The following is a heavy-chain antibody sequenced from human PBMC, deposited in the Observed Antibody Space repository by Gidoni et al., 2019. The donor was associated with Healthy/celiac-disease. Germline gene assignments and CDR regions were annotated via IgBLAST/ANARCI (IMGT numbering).Heavy chain of an antibody. CDR3: AALKVGYDGMDV. J-gene: IGHJ6*02. V-gene: IGHV1-8*01. CDR2: MNPNSGNT. Sequence: QVQRVQSGAEVKKPGASVKVSCKASGYTFASYDINWVRQATGQGLEWLGWMNPNSGNTGYAQNFQGRVTMTRNTSIRTAYMELSSLRSEDTAVYYCAALKVGYDGMDVWGQGTTGTVSS. D-gene: IGHD6-13*01. CDR1: GYTFASYD.